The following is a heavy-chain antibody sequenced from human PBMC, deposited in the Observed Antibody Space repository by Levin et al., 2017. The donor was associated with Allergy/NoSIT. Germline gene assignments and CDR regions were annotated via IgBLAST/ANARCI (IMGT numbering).Heavy chain of an antibody. V-gene: IGHV3-23*01. J-gene: IGHJ4*02. D-gene: IGHD2-21*02. CDR1: GFTFSSYA. CDR2: ITSSGGST. CDR3: AKVPCSGDCYLLDY. Sequence: LAGGSLRLSCAASGFTFSSYAMSWVRQAPGKGLDWVSTITSSGGSTYYADSVKGRFTISRDNSKKTLYLQMNSLRAEDTAVYYCAKVPCSGDCYLLDYWGQGTLVTVSS.